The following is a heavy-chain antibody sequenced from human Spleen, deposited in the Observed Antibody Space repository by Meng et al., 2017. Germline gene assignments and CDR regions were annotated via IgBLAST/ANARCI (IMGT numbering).Heavy chain of an antibody. J-gene: IGHJ4*02. V-gene: IGHV1-2*06. Sequence: QGLLGQSWAGVERPGASVKVSCKASGYTFTGYYMHWVRQAPGQGREWMGRINPNSGGTNYAQKFQGRVTMTRDTSISTAYMELSRLRSDDTAVYYCARDDYDSSGYYYSGVDYWGQGTLVTVSS. CDR1: GYTFTGYY. D-gene: IGHD3-22*01. CDR3: ARDDYDSSGYYYSGVDY. CDR2: INPNSGGT.